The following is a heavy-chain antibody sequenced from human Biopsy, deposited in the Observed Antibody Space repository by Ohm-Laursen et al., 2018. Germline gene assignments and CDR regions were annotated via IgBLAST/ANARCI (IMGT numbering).Heavy chain of an antibody. D-gene: IGHD1-7*01. CDR3: ARDCTWNYVGIGY. Sequence: SLRLSCTESGFTFNIYAMNWVRQAPGKGLEWVSTISGTTTKTYYADSAKGRFTISRDNSKNTVSLQMDSLRAEDTALYYCARDCTWNYVGIGYWGHGTLVPVSS. J-gene: IGHJ4*01. V-gene: IGHV3-23*01. CDR2: ISGTTTKT. CDR1: GFTFNIYA.